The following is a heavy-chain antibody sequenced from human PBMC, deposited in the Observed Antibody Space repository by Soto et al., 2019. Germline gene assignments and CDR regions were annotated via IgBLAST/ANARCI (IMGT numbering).Heavy chain of an antibody. V-gene: IGHV1-46*01. CDR2: INPSGGST. Sequence: ASVKVSCKASGYTFTSYYMHWVRQAPGQGLEWMGIINPSGGSTSYAQKFQGRVTMTRDTSTSTVYMELSSLRSEDTAVYYCALASDQWLVHYYYGMDVWGQGTTVTVSS. D-gene: IGHD6-19*01. CDR3: ALASDQWLVHYYYGMDV. CDR1: GYTFTSYY. J-gene: IGHJ6*02.